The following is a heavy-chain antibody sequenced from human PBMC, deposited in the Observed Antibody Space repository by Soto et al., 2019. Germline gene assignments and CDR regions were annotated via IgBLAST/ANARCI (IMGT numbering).Heavy chain of an antibody. CDR3: ARHIALSGSFPFDY. V-gene: IGHV4-59*08. Sequence: PSETLSLTCTVSGGSISSYYWSWIRQPPGKGLEWIGYIYYSGSTNYNPSLKSRVTISVNTSENQFSLKLSSVTAADTAVYYCARHIALSGSFPFDYWGQGTLVTSPQ. D-gene: IGHD3-3*01. J-gene: IGHJ4*02. CDR1: GGSISSYY. CDR2: IYYSGST.